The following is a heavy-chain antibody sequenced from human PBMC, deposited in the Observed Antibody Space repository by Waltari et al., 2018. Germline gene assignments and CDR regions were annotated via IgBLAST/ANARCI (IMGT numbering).Heavy chain of an antibody. Sequence: QVQLVQSGAEVKKPGSSVKVSCKASGGTFSSYAISWVRQAPGQGLEWMGRIIPIFGTANYAQKFQGRVTSTADKSTSTAYMELSSLRSEDTAVYYCARDVSCSSTSCYTSWFDPWGQGTLVTVSS. CDR2: IIPIFGTA. CDR3: ARDVSCSSTSCYTSWFDP. V-gene: IGHV1-69*13. CDR1: GGTFSSYA. J-gene: IGHJ5*02. D-gene: IGHD2-2*02.